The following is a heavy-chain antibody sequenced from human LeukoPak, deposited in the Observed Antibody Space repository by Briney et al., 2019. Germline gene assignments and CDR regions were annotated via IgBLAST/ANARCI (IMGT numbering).Heavy chain of an antibody. CDR3: AKQTYVWGSYRYTEADY. J-gene: IGHJ4*02. CDR2: ISNDGNNK. V-gene: IGHV3-30*18. D-gene: IGHD3-16*02. Sequence: GRSLRLSFSASGLTFSSYGMHWVRQAPGKGLEWVAVISNDGNNKYYADSVKRRFAISRDNSKNTLYLQMNSLRAEDTAVYYCAKQTYVWGSYRYTEADYWGQGTLVTVSS. CDR1: GLTFSSYG.